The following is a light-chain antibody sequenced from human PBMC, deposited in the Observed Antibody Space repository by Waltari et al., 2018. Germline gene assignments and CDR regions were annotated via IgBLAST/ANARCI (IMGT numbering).Light chain of an antibody. V-gene: IGLV2-14*02. Sequence: QSVLTQPASVSGSPGQSITISCTGPSNCVGSPALVSGYQQHPGKAPRPIIFDVRKRASGVSNRFSGSKSGNTATLTISGTQPLDESEYICQGWDKDTVVFGGGTKLTVL. CDR1: SNCVGSPAL. CDR2: DVR. CDR3: QGWDKDTVV. J-gene: IGLJ2*01.